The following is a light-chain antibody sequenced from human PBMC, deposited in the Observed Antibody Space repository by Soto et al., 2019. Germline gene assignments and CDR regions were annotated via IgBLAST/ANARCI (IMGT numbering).Light chain of an antibody. V-gene: IGKV3-20*01. J-gene: IGKJ1*01. CDR1: QSVRSTY. Sequence: EIVLTQSPGTLSLSPGERATLSCRASQSVRSTYLAWYQQIPGLAPRLLIYAASSRATGIPDRFSGSGSGTHFTLTITSLEPEDFAMYYCQQYCNSPATFGQGTKVEIK. CDR3: QQYCNSPAT. CDR2: AAS.